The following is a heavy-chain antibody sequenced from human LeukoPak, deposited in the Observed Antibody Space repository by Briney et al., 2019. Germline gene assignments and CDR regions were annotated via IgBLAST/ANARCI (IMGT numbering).Heavy chain of an antibody. CDR2: IYYSGST. J-gene: IGHJ4*02. D-gene: IGHD2-8*01. CDR3: ARHYLYCTNGVCYTPFDY. Sequence: SETLSLTCTVSGGSINSSSYYWGWIRQPPGKGLEWIGSIYYSGSTYYNPSLKSRVTISVDTSKNQFSLRLSSVTAADTAVYYCARHYLYCTNGVCYTPFDYWGQGTLVTVSS. CDR1: GGSINSSSYY. V-gene: IGHV4-39*01.